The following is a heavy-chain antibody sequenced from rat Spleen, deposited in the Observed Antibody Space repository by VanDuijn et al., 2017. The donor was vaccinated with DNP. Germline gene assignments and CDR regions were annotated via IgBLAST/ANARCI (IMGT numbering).Heavy chain of an antibody. CDR2: ISYSGST. V-gene: IGHV3-1*01. J-gene: IGHJ3*01. CDR1: GYSITSNY. Sequence: VQLQESGPGLVKPSQSLSLTCSVTGYSITSNYWGWIRKFPGNKMEWIGYISYSGSTSYNPSLKSRISITRDTSKNQSILQLNSVTTEDTAPYYCARGGGGIWFAYWGQGTLVTVSS. CDR3: ARGGGGIWFAY. D-gene: IGHD4-3*01.